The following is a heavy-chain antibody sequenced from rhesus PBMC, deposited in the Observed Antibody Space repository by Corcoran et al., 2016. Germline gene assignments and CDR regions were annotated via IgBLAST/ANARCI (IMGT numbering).Heavy chain of an antibody. Sequence: QVKLQQWGEGLVKPSETLSLTCAVYGGSISGYYYWSWIRQPPGKGLGWIGNIEGNRASTNYNPSLKNRVTISKDTSKNQFSLKLSSVTAADTAVYYCARADPYYNIGRFDVWGPGVLVTVSS. D-gene: IGHD3-3*01. J-gene: IGHJ5-1*01. CDR2: IEGNRAST. V-gene: IGHV4-73*01. CDR1: GGSISGYYY. CDR3: ARADPYYNIGRFDV.